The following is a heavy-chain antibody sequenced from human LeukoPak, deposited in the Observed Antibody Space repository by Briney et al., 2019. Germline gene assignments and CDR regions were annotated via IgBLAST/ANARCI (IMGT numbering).Heavy chain of an antibody. CDR1: GYTFTGYY. CDR3: AREGAPQLSSYFDH. V-gene: IGHV1-2*02. Sequence: ASVKVSCKASGYTFTGYYMHWVRQAPGQGLEWMGWINPNTGGTNYAQKFQGRVTMTRDTSITTAYMELSSLRSDDTAMYYCAREGAPQLSSYFDHWGQGTLVTVSS. CDR2: INPNTGGT. D-gene: IGHD1-1*01. J-gene: IGHJ4*02.